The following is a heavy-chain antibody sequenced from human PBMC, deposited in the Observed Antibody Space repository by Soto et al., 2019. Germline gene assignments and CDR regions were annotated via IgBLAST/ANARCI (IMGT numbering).Heavy chain of an antibody. CDR3: AHIHYYSLTGYYSSPDWFDP. D-gene: IGHD3-9*01. CDR2: IYWDDDK. Sequence: QITLKESGPTLVNPTQTLALTCTFSGFSLSTSGVGVGWIRQPPGTALEWLALIYWDDDKRYSPSLKSSHTITNDTSKIQMVLTMINMDPVDTTTYYWAHIHYYSLTGYYSSPDWFDPWGQGTLVTVSS. V-gene: IGHV2-5*02. CDR1: GFSLSTSGVG. J-gene: IGHJ5*02.